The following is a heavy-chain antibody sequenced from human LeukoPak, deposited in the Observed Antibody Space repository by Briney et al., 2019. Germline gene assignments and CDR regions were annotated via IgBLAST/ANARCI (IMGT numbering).Heavy chain of an antibody. J-gene: IGHJ4*02. CDR3: ASRDYFDY. CDR1: GFTFSTKS. CDR2: ITADSGIT. Sequence: GGSLRLSCAVSGFTFSTKSMNRVRQAPGKGLEWVSYITADSGITYYAGSVRGRFTISRDNAKNSLYLQMNSLRDEDTAVYYCASRDYFDYWGQGTLVTVSS. V-gene: IGHV3-48*02.